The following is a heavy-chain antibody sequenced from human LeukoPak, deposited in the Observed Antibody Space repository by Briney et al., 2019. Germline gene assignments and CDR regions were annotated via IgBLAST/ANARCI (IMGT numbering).Heavy chain of an antibody. J-gene: IGHJ3*02. CDR1: GGSISSYY. Sequence: PSETLSLTCTVSGGSISSYYWSWIRQPPGKGLEWIGYIYYSGSTNYNPSLKSRVTISLDTSKNQFSLKLSSVTAADTAVYYCARGRRIQLSPAFDIWGQGTMVTVSS. D-gene: IGHD5-18*01. V-gene: IGHV4-59*12. CDR3: ARGRRIQLSPAFDI. CDR2: IYYSGST.